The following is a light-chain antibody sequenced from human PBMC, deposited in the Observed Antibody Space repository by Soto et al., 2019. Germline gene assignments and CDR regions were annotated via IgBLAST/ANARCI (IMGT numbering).Light chain of an antibody. J-gene: IGKJ1*01. V-gene: IGKV3-15*01. CDR2: GAS. CDR3: QQYNNWPPWT. CDR1: KSVNNN. Sequence: EVVMTQSPATLSVSPGERATLSCRASKSVNNNLAWYQQRPGQAPTLLISGASTRAAGIPDRFSGSGSGTAFTLSISSLQSEDGAVYYCQQYNNWPPWTFGQGTKVEIK.